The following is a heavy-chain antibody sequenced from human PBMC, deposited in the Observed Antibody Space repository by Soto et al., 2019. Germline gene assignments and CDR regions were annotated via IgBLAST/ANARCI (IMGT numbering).Heavy chain of an antibody. J-gene: IGHJ3*02. CDR2: IRSKAYGGTT. V-gene: IGHV3-49*03. Sequence: GGSLRLSCTASGFTFGDYAMSWFRQVPGKGLEWVGFIRSKAYGGTTEYAASVKGRFTISRDDSKSIAYLQMNSLKTEDTAVYYCTRDVTIFGVVTVDAFDIWGQGTMVTVSS. D-gene: IGHD3-3*01. CDR3: TRDVTIFGVVTVDAFDI. CDR1: GFTFGDYA.